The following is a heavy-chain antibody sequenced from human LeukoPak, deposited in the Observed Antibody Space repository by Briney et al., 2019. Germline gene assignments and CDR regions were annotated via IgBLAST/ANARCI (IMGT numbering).Heavy chain of an antibody. CDR1: GGTFGSYA. CDR2: IIPILGIA. Sequence: GASVKVSCKASGGTFGSYAISWVRQAPGQGLEWMGRIIPILGIANYAQKFQGRVTITADKSTSTAYMELSSLRSEDTAVYYCAGARVFGVVTHYYYYGMAVWGQGTTVTVSS. D-gene: IGHD3-3*01. CDR3: AGARVFGVVTHYYYYGMAV. J-gene: IGHJ6*02. V-gene: IGHV1-69*04.